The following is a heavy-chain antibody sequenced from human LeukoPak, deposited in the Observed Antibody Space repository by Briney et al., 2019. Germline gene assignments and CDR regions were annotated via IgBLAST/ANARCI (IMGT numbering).Heavy chain of an antibody. D-gene: IGHD3-9*01. CDR1: GYTFTGYY. V-gene: IGHV1-2*02. CDR2: INPNSGGT. J-gene: IGHJ4*02. CDR3: ARDTYDILTGYSGSYGY. Sequence: GASVKVSCKASGYTFTGYYMHWVRQAPGQGLEWMGWINPNSGGTNYAQKFHGRVTMTRDTSISTAYMELSRLRSDDTAVYYCARDTYDILTGYSGSYGYWGQGTLVTVSS.